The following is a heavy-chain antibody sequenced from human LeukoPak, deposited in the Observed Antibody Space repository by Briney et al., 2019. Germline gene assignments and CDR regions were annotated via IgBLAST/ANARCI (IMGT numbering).Heavy chain of an antibody. CDR2: ISDNGDET. Sequence: GGSLRLSCAVSGFTFRSYAMIWVRQAPGKGLDWVSSISDNGDETYYADSVKGRFTISRDKSTNTLHLQMNSLRADDPAVYYFAKGYYGNYVAVDYWGQGTLVTVSS. D-gene: IGHD4-11*01. CDR1: GFTFRSYA. V-gene: IGHV3-23*01. J-gene: IGHJ4*02. CDR3: AKGYYGNYVAVDY.